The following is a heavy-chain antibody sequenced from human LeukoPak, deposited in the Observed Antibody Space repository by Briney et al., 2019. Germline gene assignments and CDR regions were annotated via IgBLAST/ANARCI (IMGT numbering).Heavy chain of an antibody. D-gene: IGHD2-15*01. CDR2: VNYSGST. CDR1: GGSVSNDNHC. Sequence: SETLSLTWTVSGGSVSNDNHCWSWIRQPPGKGLEWIGYVNYSGSTKYNPSLKSRVSISADTSRSQVSLKLSSVTAVDTAVYYCARDRGGFTYGEYYFDYWGQGSLVTVSS. CDR3: ARDRGGFTYGEYYFDY. J-gene: IGHJ4*02. V-gene: IGHV4-61*01.